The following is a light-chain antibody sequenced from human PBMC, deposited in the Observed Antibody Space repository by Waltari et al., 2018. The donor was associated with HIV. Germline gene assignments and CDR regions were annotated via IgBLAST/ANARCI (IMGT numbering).Light chain of an antibody. CDR1: NSHIGSNS. J-gene: IGLJ3*02. V-gene: IGLV1-47*01. Sequence: QSVVTQPPSASGTRGQRVVTSCSRSNSHIGSNSVHWYQQVPGTAPTILIDRDDPRSSGCPGRFSGPKSATSAALAIRELRSEDEADYYCAVWDDSLRGGVFGGGTKLTVL. CDR3: AVWDDSLRGGV. CDR2: RDD.